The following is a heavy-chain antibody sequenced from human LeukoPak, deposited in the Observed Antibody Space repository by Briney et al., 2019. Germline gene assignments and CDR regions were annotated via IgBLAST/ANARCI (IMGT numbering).Heavy chain of an antibody. J-gene: IGHJ5*02. Sequence: PSETLSLTCAVYGGSFSGYYWSWIRQPPGKGLEWIGEINHSGSTNYNPSLKSRVTISVDTSKNQFSLKLSSVTAADTAVYYCARRSYGKGGFDPWGQGTLVAVSS. D-gene: IGHD1-14*01. V-gene: IGHV4-34*01. CDR3: ARRSYGKGGFDP. CDR1: GGSFSGYY. CDR2: INHSGST.